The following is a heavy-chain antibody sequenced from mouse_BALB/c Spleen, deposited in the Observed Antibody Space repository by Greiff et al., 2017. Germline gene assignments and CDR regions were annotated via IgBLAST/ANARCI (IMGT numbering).Heavy chain of an antibody. CDR2: ISYDGSN. J-gene: IGHJ4*01. Sequence: VQLQESGPGLVKPSQSLSLTCSVTGYSITSGYYWNWIRQFPGNKLEWMGYISYDGSNNYNPSLKNRISITRDTSKNQFFLKLNSVTTKDTATYDCARASSGTRRTMDYWGQGTSVTVAA. CDR3: ARASSGTRRTMDY. CDR1: GYSITSGYY. D-gene: IGHD3-1*01. V-gene: IGHV3-6*02.